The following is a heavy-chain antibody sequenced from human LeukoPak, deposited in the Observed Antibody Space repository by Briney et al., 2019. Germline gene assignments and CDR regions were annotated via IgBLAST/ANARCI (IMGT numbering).Heavy chain of an antibody. Sequence: GGSLRLSCAASGFTFSSYAMHWFRQAPGKGLEWLGFIRSRNNDATPQYAASVQGRFTISRDDSKSIAYLQMNSLKTEDTAVYYCATSRTYDFIFISWGQGTLVTVSS. CDR1: GFTFSSYA. J-gene: IGHJ5*02. CDR3: ATSRTYDFIFIS. CDR2: IRSRNNDATP. V-gene: IGHV3-49*03. D-gene: IGHD3-3*01.